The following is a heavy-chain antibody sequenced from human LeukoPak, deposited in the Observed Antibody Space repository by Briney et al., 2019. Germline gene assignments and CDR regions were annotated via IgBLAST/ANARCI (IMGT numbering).Heavy chain of an antibody. J-gene: IGHJ4*02. Sequence: SETLSLTCTVSGGSISSSSYYWGWIRQPPGKGLEWIGSIYYSGSTYYNPPLKSRVTISVDTSKNQFSLKLSSVTAADTAVYYCARSGSYDILTGLISPLDYWGQGTLVTVSS. CDR1: GGSISSSSYY. CDR3: ARSGSYDILTGLISPLDY. V-gene: IGHV4-39*01. D-gene: IGHD3-9*01. CDR2: IYYSGST.